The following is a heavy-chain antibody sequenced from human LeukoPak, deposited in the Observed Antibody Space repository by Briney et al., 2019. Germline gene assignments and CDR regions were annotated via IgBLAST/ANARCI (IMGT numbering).Heavy chain of an antibody. V-gene: IGHV3-48*01. Sequence: GSLRLSCAASGFTFSSYSMLWVRQAPGKGLEWVSYISSSSSTIYYADSAKGRFTISRDNAKNSLYLQMNTLRAEDTAVYYCARDRHKYNYDSGGYPPYWGQGTLVTVSS. J-gene: IGHJ4*02. CDR3: ARDRHKYNYDSGGYPPY. D-gene: IGHD3-22*01. CDR2: ISSSSSTI. CDR1: GFTFSSYS.